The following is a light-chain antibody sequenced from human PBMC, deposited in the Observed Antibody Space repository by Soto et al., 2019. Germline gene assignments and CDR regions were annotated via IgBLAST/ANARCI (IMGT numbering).Light chain of an antibody. CDR3: QTWGTGIHVV. Sequence: QSVLTQSPSASASLGASVKLTCTLSSGQSSYAIAWHQQQPEKGPRYLMKLNSDGTHSKGDGIPDRFSGSSSGAERYLTISSLQSEDEADYYCQTWGTGIHVVFGGATQLTVL. J-gene: IGLJ2*01. CDR2: LNSDGTH. CDR1: SGQSSYA. V-gene: IGLV4-69*01.